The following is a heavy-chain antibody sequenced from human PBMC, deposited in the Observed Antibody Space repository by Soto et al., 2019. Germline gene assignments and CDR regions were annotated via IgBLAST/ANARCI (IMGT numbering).Heavy chain of an antibody. J-gene: IGHJ6*03. CDR1: GFNFSNYV. CDR3: AKEAYYNSDSYYKRTYYFYYYIDV. Sequence: GGSLRLSCAASGFNFSNYVMTWVRQAPGKGLEWVSGIRGSGGSSYYADSVKGRFTVSRDNSKNTLYLQMNSLRAEDTAVYFCAKEAYYNSDSYYKRTYYFYYYIDVWGTGTTVTVSS. D-gene: IGHD3-10*01. V-gene: IGHV3-23*01. CDR2: IRGSGGSS.